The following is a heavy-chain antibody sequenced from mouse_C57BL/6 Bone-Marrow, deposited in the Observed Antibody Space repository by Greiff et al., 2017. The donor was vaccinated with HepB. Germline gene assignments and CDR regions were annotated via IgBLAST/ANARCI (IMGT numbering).Heavy chain of an antibody. D-gene: IGHD4-1*01. CDR3: ATLLGLYAMDY. CDR1: GYTFTSYG. Sequence: QVQLKESGAELARPGASVKLSCKASGYTFTSYGISWVKQRTGQGLEWIGEIYPRSGNTYYNEKFKGKATLTADKSSSTAYMELRSLTSEDSAVYFCATLLGLYAMDYWGQGTSVTVSS. V-gene: IGHV1-81*01. J-gene: IGHJ4*01. CDR2: IYPRSGNT.